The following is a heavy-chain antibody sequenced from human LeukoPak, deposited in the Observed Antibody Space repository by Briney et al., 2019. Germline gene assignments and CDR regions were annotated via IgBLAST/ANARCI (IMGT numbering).Heavy chain of an antibody. Sequence: AASVKVSCKASGYTFTSYDINWVRQATGQGLEWMGWMNPNNGGTSYAQKFQGRVTMTRDRSISTAYMELSWLRSDDTAVYYCAREKDYHLGCFDPWGQGTLVTVSS. D-gene: IGHD2-2*01. V-gene: IGHV1-2*02. J-gene: IGHJ5*02. CDR3: AREKDYHLGCFDP. CDR1: GYTFTSYD. CDR2: MNPNNGGT.